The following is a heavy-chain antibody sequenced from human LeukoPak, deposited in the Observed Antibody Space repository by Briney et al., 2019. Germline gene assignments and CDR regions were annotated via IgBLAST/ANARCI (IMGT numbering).Heavy chain of an antibody. V-gene: IGHV4-39*07. CDR2: IYYSGST. J-gene: IGHJ3*02. CDR3: ARVDDSSGYYLDDAFDI. CDR1: GGSISSSSYY. Sequence: SETLSLTCTVSGGSISSSSYYWGWIRQPPGKGLEWIGSIYYSGSTCYNPSLESRVTISVDTSKNQFSLKLSSVTAADTAVYYCARVDDSSGYYLDDAFDIWGQGTMVTVSS. D-gene: IGHD3-22*01.